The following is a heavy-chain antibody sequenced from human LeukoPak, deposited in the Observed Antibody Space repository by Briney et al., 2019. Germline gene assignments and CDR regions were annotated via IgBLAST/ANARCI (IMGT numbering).Heavy chain of an antibody. D-gene: IGHD3-16*01. J-gene: IGHJ4*02. CDR3: ARGAGWLIDY. V-gene: IGHV1-46*01. Sequence: ASVNVSCKASGGTFSSSAISWVRQAPGQGLEWMGIINPSGGSTSYAQKFQGRVTMTRDTSTSTVYMELSSLRSEDTAVYYCARGAGWLIDYWGQGILVTVSS. CDR1: GGTFSSSA. CDR2: INPSGGST.